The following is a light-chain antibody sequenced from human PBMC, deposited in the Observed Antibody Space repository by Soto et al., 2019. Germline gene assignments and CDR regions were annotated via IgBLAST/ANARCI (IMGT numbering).Light chain of an antibody. CDR2: RNN. J-gene: IGLJ1*01. Sequence: QYMLTQPPSASGTPGQMVTISCSGGSSNIGTNYVYWYQHLAGAAPKLLIYRNNQRPSGVPERFSGSRSGTSASLAISGLRSEDESDYYCAAWDDSLSGYVFGTGTKVT. CDR3: AAWDDSLSGYV. V-gene: IGLV1-47*01. CDR1: SSNIGTNY.